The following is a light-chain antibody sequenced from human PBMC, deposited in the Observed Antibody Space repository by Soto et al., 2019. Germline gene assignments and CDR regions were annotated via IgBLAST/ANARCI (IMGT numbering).Light chain of an antibody. Sequence: ETVLTQSPGTLSLSPGERATLSCRARQSVTSMYLAWYQQKPGQAPRLLIYGASNRATGIPDRFSGSGSGTEFTRTISRLEPEDFAVYYCQQYITSPPMYTFGQGTKLEIK. CDR1: QSVTSMY. CDR2: GAS. V-gene: IGKV3-20*01. J-gene: IGKJ2*01. CDR3: QQYITSPPMYT.